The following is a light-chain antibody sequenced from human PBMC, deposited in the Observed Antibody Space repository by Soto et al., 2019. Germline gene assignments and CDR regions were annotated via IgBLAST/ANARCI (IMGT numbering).Light chain of an antibody. CDR1: QSRLHANGNNY. V-gene: IGKV2-28*01. CDR3: MQGLQNPLT. J-gene: IGKJ4*01. Sequence: DIVMTQSPLSLPVTPGEPASISCRSSQSRLHANGNNYLHWYLQTQGQSPQILIYLGSNRDSGVPDRFSGSGSGTDFTLQLSRVEAEDVGVYYCMQGLQNPLTFGGGTKVDIK. CDR2: LGS.